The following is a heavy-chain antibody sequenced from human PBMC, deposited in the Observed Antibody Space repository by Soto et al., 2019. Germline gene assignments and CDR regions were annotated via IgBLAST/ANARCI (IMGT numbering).Heavy chain of an antibody. CDR3: ARSRETAMVTEDDAFDI. V-gene: IGHV5-51*01. J-gene: IGHJ3*02. D-gene: IGHD5-18*01. CDR2: IYPGDSDT. CDR1: GYSFTSYW. Sequence: EESLKISCKGSGYSFTSYWIGWVRQMPGKGLEWMGIIYPGDSDTRYSPSFQGQVTISADKSISTAYLQWSSLKASDTAMYYCARSRETAMVTEDDAFDIWGQGTMVTVSS.